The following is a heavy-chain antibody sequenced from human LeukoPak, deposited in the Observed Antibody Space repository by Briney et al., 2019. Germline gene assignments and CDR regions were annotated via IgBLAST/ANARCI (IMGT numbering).Heavy chain of an antibody. V-gene: IGHV3-23*01. D-gene: IGHD1-26*01. CDR1: VFTFSSYA. CDR2: ITGVGGRT. Sequence: SGGALRLSCAASVFTFSSYAMKCVRQAPGKGVGWVSAITGVGGRTYYADSVKGRFTIYRDNSKNTLYLQINSLRAEDTAIYYCAKEYTGTFSPFPSYFDNWGQGTLVTVSS. J-gene: IGHJ4*02. CDR3: AKEYTGTFSPFPSYFDN.